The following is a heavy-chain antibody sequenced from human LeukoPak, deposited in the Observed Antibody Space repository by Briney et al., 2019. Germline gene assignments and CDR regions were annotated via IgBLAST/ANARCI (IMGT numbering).Heavy chain of an antibody. CDR1: GFTFSSYA. CDR2: ISGSGGST. J-gene: IGHJ3*02. D-gene: IGHD3-22*01. V-gene: IGHV3-23*01. CDR3: AKDSSGYPDAFDI. Sequence: PGGSLRLSCAASGFTFSSYAMSGVRQAPGKGLEWVSAISGSGGSTYYADSVKGRFTISRDNSKNTLYLQMNSLRAEDTAVYYCAKDSSGYPDAFDIWGQGTMVTVSS.